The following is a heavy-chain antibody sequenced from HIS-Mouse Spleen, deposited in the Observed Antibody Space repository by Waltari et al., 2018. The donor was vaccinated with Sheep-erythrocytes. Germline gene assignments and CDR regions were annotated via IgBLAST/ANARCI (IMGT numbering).Heavy chain of an antibody. CDR2: IKSKTDGGTT. CDR1: GFTFSNAW. J-gene: IGHJ4*02. CDR3: TTHAQPNNWNYYSY. V-gene: IGHV3-15*01. D-gene: IGHD1-7*01. Sequence: EVQLVESGGGLVKPGGSLRLSCAASGFTFSNAWMSWVRQAPGKGLEWGDRIKSKTDGGTTDYAAPVKGRFTISRDDSKNTLYLQMNSLKTEDTAVYYCTTHAQPNNWNYYSYWGQGTLVTVSS.